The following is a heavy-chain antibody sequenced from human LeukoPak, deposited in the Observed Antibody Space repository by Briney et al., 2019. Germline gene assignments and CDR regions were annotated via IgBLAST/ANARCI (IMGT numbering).Heavy chain of an antibody. J-gene: IGHJ4*02. CDR2: ISYIGTT. V-gene: IGHV4-59*11. Sequence: SETLSLTCAVSGDSFSSHYWTWIRQPPGRGLEWIGYISYIGTTNYNPSLKSRVTISIDTSKNQFSLKLSSVTAADTAVYYCARGSVQWLVRGAFDYWGQGTLVTVSS. CDR3: ARGSVQWLVRGAFDY. D-gene: IGHD6-19*01. CDR1: GDSFSSHY.